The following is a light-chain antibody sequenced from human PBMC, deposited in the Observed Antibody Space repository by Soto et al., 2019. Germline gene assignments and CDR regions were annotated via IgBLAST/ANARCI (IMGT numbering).Light chain of an antibody. V-gene: IGLV2-14*01. CDR2: DVS. CDR1: SSDVGGYNY. Sequence: QSVLTQPASVSGSPGQSITISCTGTSSDVGGYNYVSWYQQHPGNAPKLMIYDVSNRPSGVSNRFSGSKSGNTASLTISGLQAEDEADYYCSSYTSSSTYVVFSGGTKLTVL. J-gene: IGLJ2*01. CDR3: SSYTSSSTYVV.